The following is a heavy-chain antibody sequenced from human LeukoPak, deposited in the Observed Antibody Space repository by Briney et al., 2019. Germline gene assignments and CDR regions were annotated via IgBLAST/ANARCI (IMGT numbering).Heavy chain of an antibody. CDR3: ASRGRILLWFGEFNY. D-gene: IGHD3-10*01. CDR1: GGSISSYY. V-gene: IGHV4-34*01. Sequence: PPETLSLTCSVSGGSISSYYWSWIRQPPGKGLEWIGEINHSGSTNYNPSLKSRVTISVDTSKNQFSLKLSSVTAADTAVYYCASRGRILLWFGEFNYWGQGTLVTVSS. CDR2: INHSGST. J-gene: IGHJ4*02.